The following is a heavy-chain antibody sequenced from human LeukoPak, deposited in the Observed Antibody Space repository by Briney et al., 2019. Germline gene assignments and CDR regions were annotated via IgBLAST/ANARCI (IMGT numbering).Heavy chain of an antibody. J-gene: IGHJ4*02. CDR1: GGTFSSYA. CDR2: IIPIFGTA. CDR3: ARHPNYDFWSGYFPR. Sequence: SVKVSCKASGGTFSSYAISWVRQAPGQGLEWMGRIIPIFGTANYAQKFQGRVTITTDESTSTAYMELSSLRSEDTAVYCCARHPNYDFWSGYFPRWGQGTLATVSS. D-gene: IGHD3-3*01. V-gene: IGHV1-69*05.